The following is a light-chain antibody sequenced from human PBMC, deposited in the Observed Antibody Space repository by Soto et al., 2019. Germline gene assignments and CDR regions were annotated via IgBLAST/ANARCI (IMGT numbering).Light chain of an antibody. Sequence: DIQMTQSPSTLSASVGDTVTITCRASQSISSWLAWYQQKPGKAPKLLISAASSLQSGVPSRFSGSGSGTDFTLTISSLQPEDFATYYCQQSYSTLTFGPGTKVDIK. V-gene: IGKV1-39*01. CDR1: QSISSW. CDR2: AAS. CDR3: QQSYSTLT. J-gene: IGKJ3*01.